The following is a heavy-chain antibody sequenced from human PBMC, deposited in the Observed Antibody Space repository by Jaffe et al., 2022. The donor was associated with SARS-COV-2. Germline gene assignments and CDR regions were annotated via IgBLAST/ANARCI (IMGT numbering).Heavy chain of an antibody. D-gene: IGHD2-21*02. Sequence: EVQLVESGGGLIQPGGSLRLSCAASGFTVSSNYMSWVRQAPGKGLEWVSVIYSGGSTYYADSVKGRFTISRDNSKNTLYLQMNSLRAEDTAVYYCCLPVVVTAIGVGMDVWGQGTTVTVSS. J-gene: IGHJ6*02. CDR1: GFTVSSNY. CDR3: CLPVVVTAIGVGMDV. CDR2: IYSGGST. V-gene: IGHV3-53*01.